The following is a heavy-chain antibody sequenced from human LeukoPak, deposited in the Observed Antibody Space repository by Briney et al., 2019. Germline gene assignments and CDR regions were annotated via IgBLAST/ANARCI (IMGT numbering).Heavy chain of an antibody. CDR3: ARDNWNYFGWFDP. CDR2: INPNSGGT. Sequence: ASVKASCKASGYTFTGYYMHWVRQAPGQGLEWMGWINPNSGGTNYAQKFQGRVTMTRDTSISTAYMELSRLRSDDTAVYYCARDNWNYFGWFDPWGQGTLVTVSS. V-gene: IGHV1-2*02. J-gene: IGHJ5*02. CDR1: GYTFTGYY. D-gene: IGHD1-7*01.